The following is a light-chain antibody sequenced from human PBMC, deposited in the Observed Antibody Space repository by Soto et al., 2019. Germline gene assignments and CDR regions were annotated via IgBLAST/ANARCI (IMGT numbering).Light chain of an antibody. CDR1: QSVTNR. V-gene: IGKV3-15*01. Sequence: IVMTQSPVTLSVSPGDRATLSCRASQSVTNRLAWYQQKPGQAPRLLIYDASTRATAIPARFSGSGSGTEFTLTISSLQSEDFAVYYCQQYYDWKTFGQGTKVEIK. CDR3: QQYYDWKT. J-gene: IGKJ1*01. CDR2: DAS.